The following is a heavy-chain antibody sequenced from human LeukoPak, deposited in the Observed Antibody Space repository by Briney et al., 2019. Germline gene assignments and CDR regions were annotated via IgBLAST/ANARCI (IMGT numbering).Heavy chain of an antibody. J-gene: IGHJ6*02. CDR1: GFTFSSYW. V-gene: IGHV3-7*03. D-gene: IGHD5-12*01. CDR3: ARGSGHDRVYYYGMDV. CDR2: VKQDGSEK. Sequence: GSLRLSCAASGFTFSSYWMSWVRQAPGKGLEWVANVKQDGSEKSYVDSVKGRFTISRDNTKNSLYLQMSSLRVDDTAVYYCARGSGHDRVYYYGMDVWGQGTTVIVSS.